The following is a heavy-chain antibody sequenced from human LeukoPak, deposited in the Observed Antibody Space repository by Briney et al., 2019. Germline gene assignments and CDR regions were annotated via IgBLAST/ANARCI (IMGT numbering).Heavy chain of an antibody. CDR3: AREDCSSTSCYFRYYYYYGMDV. D-gene: IGHD2-2*01. J-gene: IGHJ6*02. V-gene: IGHV3-30*04. CDR1: GFTFSSYA. CDR2: ISYDGSNK. Sequence: GRSLRLSCAASGFTFSSYAMHWVRQAPGKGLEWVAVISYDGSNKYYADSVKGRFTISRDNSKNTLYLQMNSLRAEDTAVYYCAREDCSSTSCYFRYYYYYGMDVWGQGTTVTVSS.